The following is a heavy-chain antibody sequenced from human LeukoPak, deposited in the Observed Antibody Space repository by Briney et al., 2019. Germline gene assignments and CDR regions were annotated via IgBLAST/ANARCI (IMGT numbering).Heavy chain of an antibody. CDR1: GGSISSGGYY. CDR2: IYYSGST. CDR3: ASSAPLGAFDI. J-gene: IGHJ3*02. V-gene: IGHV4-31*03. Sequence: SETLSLTCTVSGGSISSGGYYWSWIRQHPGKGLEWIGYIYYSGSTCYNPSLKSRVTISVDTSKNQFSLKLSSVTAADTAVYYCASSAPLGAFDIWGQGTMVTVSS.